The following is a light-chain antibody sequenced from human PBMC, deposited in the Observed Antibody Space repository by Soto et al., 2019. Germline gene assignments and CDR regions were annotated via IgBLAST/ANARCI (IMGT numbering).Light chain of an antibody. CDR1: SGHSSYA. V-gene: IGLV4-69*01. CDR3: QTWGSGTVA. CDR2: LNSDGSH. J-gene: IGLJ2*01. Sequence: QAVVTQSPSASASLGASVKLTCTLSSGHSSYAIAWHQQQPEKGPRYLMKLNSDGSHSKGDGIPDRFSGSSSGAERYLTISSLQSEDEADYYCQTWGSGTVAFGGGTKLTVL.